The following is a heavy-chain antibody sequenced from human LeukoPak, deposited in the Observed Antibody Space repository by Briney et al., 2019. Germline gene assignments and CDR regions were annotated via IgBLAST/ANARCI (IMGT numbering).Heavy chain of an antibody. Sequence: PGGSLRLSCAASGFTFSSYWMSWVRQAPGKGLEWVANIKQDGSEKYYVDSVKGRFTISRDNAKNSLYLQMNSLRAEDTAVYYCARDLGFIAAAQGDYWGQGTLVTVSS. D-gene: IGHD6-13*01. CDR2: IKQDGSEK. CDR3: ARDLGFIAAAQGDY. V-gene: IGHV3-7*01. J-gene: IGHJ4*02. CDR1: GFTFSSYW.